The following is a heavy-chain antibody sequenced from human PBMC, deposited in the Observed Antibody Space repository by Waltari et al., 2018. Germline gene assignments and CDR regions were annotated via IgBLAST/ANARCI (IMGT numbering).Heavy chain of an antibody. V-gene: IGHV3-23*04. CDR3: AKEGGDGYLVGDWYFDL. D-gene: IGHD3-16*01. CDR1: GFTFSSYA. J-gene: IGHJ2*01. Sequence: EVQLVESGGGLVQPGGSLRLSCAASGFTFSSYAMSWVRPAPGKGLEWVSAISGSGGSTYYADSVKGRFTISRDNSKNTLYLQMNSLRAEDTAVYYCAKEGGDGYLVGDWYFDLWGRGTLVTVSS. CDR2: ISGSGGST.